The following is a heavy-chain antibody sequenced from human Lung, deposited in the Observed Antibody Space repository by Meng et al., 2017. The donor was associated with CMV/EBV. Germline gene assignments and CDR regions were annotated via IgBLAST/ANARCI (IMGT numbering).Heavy chain of an antibody. Sequence: SVKVSCKASGGTFSSYTISWVRQAPGQGLEWMRRIIPILGIANYAQKFQGRVTITADKSTSTAYMELSSLRSEDTAVYYCARGSYYDSSGYYSTSDWFDPWGQGTLVTVSS. D-gene: IGHD3-22*01. J-gene: IGHJ5*02. CDR2: IIPILGIA. CDR3: ARGSYYDSSGYYSTSDWFDP. CDR1: GGTFSSYT. V-gene: IGHV1-69*02.